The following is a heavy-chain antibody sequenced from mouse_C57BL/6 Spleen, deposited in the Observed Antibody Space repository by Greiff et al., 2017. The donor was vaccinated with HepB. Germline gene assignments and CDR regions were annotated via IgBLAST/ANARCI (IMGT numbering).Heavy chain of an antibody. J-gene: IGHJ4*01. Sequence: QVQLQQSGPELVKPGASVKISCKASGYTFTDYYINWVKQRPGQGLEWIGWIYPGSGNTKYNEKFKGKATLTVDTSSSTAYMQLSSLTSEDSAVYFCARGYYYGSSYDYAMDYWGQGTSVTVSS. CDR3: ARGYYYGSSYDYAMDY. D-gene: IGHD1-1*01. V-gene: IGHV1-84*01. CDR1: GYTFTDYY. CDR2: IYPGSGNT.